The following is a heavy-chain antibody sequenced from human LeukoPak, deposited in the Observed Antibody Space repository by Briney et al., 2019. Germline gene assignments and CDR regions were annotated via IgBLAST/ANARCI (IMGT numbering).Heavy chain of an antibody. CDR2: ISGSGGST. CDR3: ARSDYYGSGSPTDY. D-gene: IGHD3-10*01. CDR1: GFTFSSYA. J-gene: IGHJ4*02. V-gene: IGHV3-23*01. Sequence: GGSLRLSCAASGFTFSSYAMSWVRQAPGKGLEWVSAISGSGGSTYYADSVKGRFTISRDNSKNTLYLQMYSLRAEDTAVYYCARSDYYGSGSPTDYWGQGTLVTVSS.